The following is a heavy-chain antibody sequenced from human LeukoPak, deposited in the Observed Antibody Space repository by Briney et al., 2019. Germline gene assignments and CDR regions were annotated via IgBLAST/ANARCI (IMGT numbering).Heavy chain of an antibody. V-gene: IGHV3-9*01. CDR1: GFTFDDYA. CDR3: AKGPYYYDSSGYSVPFDY. J-gene: IGHJ4*02. Sequence: GGSLRLSCTASGFTFDDYAMHWVRQAPGKGLEWGSGISWNSGSIGYADSVKGRFTISRDNAKNSLYLQMNSLRAEDTALYYCAKGPYYYDSSGYSVPFDYWGQGTLVTVSS. CDR2: ISWNSGSI. D-gene: IGHD3-22*01.